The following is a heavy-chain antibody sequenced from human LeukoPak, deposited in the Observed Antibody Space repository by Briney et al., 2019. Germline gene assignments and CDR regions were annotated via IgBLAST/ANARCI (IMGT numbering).Heavy chain of an antibody. CDR1: GFTFSSYS. J-gene: IGHJ4*02. V-gene: IGHV3-21*01. Sequence: GGSLRLSCAASGFTFSSYSMNWVRQAPGKGLEWVSPISSSSSYIYYADSVKGRFTISRDNAKNSLYLQMNSLRAEDTAVYYCARGTRRIDYWGQGTLVTVSS. D-gene: IGHD3-10*01. CDR2: ISSSSSYI. CDR3: ARGTRRIDY.